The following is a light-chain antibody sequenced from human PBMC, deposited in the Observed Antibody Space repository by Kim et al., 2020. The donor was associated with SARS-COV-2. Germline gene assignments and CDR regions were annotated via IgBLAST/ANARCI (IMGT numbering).Light chain of an antibody. CDR3: QQSYSIPLT. CDR1: QTIGNF. J-gene: IGKJ4*01. CDR2: SAF. V-gene: IGKV1-39*01. Sequence: ASIGDRVTITCRASQTIGNFLNWYLQKPGKAPKLLIYSAFGLHTGVPSRFSGGGSGTYFTLTISSLQPEDFATYYCQQSYSIPLTFGGGTKVDIK.